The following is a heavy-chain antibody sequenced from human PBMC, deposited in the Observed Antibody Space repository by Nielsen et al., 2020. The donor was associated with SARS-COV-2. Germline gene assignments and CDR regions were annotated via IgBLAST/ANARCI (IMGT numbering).Heavy chain of an antibody. D-gene: IGHD2-15*01. Sequence: GGSLRLSCAASGFTFSSYAMSWVRQAPGKGLEWVSAISGSGGSTYYADSVKGRFTISRDNSKNTLYLQMNSLRAEDTAVYYCVKDVLLGYCSGGSCSRGWFDPWGQGTLVTVSS. CDR3: VKDVLLGYCSGGSCSRGWFDP. CDR2: ISGSGGST. J-gene: IGHJ5*02. CDR1: GFTFSSYA. V-gene: IGHV3-23*01.